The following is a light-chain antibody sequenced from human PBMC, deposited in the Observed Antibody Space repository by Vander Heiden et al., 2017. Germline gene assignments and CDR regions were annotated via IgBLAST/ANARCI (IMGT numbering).Light chain of an antibody. J-gene: IGKJ5*01. CDR2: GAS. Sequence: ERVMTQSPATLSVSPGERATISCRARQTIGNGLAWYQQKPGKAPRLLIYGASSRATGIPARFSGSGSGTEFTLTISSLQSEDFAAYYCHQYSGWPFTFGQGTRLEIK. V-gene: IGKV3-15*01. CDR3: HQYSGWPFT. CDR1: QTIGNG.